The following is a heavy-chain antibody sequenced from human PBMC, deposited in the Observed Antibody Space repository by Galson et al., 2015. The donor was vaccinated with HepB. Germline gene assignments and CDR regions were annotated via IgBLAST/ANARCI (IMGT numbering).Heavy chain of an antibody. D-gene: IGHD3-3*01. J-gene: IGHJ3*02. CDR2: ISSSSSYI. CDR3: ARDNTMWAITITHHAFDI. CDR1: GFTFSSYS. V-gene: IGHV3-21*01. Sequence: SLRLSCAASGFTFSSYSMNWVRQAPGKGLEWVSSISSSSSYIYYADSVKGRFTISRDNAKNSLYLQMNSLRAEDTAVYYCARDNTMWAITITHHAFDIWGQGTMVTVSS.